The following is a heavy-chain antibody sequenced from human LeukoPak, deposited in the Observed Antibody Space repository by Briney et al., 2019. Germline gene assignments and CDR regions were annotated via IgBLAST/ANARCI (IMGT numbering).Heavy chain of an antibody. CDR2: ISYVGSNK. J-gene: IGHJ4*02. V-gene: IGHV3-30*18. Sequence: GGSLRLSCAASGFTFSSYWMSWVRQAPGKGLEWVAVISYVGSNKYYADSVKGRFTISRDNSKNTLYLQMNSLRAEDTAVYYCAKDFRAYGPEDYWGQGTLVTVSS. CDR1: GFTFSSYW. D-gene: IGHD3-10*01. CDR3: AKDFRAYGPEDY.